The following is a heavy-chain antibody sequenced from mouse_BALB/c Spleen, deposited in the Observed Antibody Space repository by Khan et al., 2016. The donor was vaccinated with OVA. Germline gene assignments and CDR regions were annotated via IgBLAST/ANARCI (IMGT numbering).Heavy chain of an antibody. J-gene: IGHJ3*01. Sequence: VQLQQSGAELVKPGASVWLSCKASGYTFTSYYLSWVKQRPGQGLEWIGDINPSSGGTNFNEKFKSKATLTVDKSSSTAYIQLNSLTSEDSAVYWCTRSGYGCIAYWGLGSLVTVSA. V-gene: IGHV1-53*01. CDR1: GYTFTSYY. CDR2: INPSSGGT. D-gene: IGHD2-2*01. CDR3: TRSGYGCIAY.